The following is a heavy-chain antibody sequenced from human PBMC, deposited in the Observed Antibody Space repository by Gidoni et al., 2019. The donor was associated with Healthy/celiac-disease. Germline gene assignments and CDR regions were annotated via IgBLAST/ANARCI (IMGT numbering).Heavy chain of an antibody. CDR2: ISGSGGST. V-gene: IGHV3-23*01. J-gene: IGHJ4*02. CDR1: GFHFNSDA. CDR3: AKDLVAGIEAAGYYFDY. D-gene: IGHD6-13*01. Sequence: EVQLLESGGGLVQPGGSLRLSCAASGFHFNSDAISWVRQAPGKGLGWVSAISGSGGSTDYADSLKGRFTISRDNSKNTLYLQMNSLRAEDTAVYYCAKDLVAGIEAAGYYFDYWGQGTLVTVSS.